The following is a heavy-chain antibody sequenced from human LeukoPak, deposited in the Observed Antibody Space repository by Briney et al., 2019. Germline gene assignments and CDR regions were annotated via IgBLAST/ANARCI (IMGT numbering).Heavy chain of an antibody. J-gene: IGHJ6*03. D-gene: IGHD4-17*01. V-gene: IGHV1-18*01. CDR3: ARGSGGPATVIGLIYYMDV. CDR2: ISGYNGNT. CDR1: GYTFTSYG. Sequence: ASVKVSCKASGYTFTSYGISWVRQAPGQGLEWMGWISGYNGNTNYAQKIQGRVTMTTDTSTSTAYMELRSLRSDDTAVYYCARGSGGPATVIGLIYYMDVWGKGTTVTVSS.